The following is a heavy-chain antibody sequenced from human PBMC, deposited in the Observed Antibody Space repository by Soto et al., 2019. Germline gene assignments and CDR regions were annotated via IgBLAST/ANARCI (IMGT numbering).Heavy chain of an antibody. CDR2: IIPIFGTA. D-gene: IGHD2-2*01. Sequence: QVQLVQSGAEVKKPGSSVKVSCKASGGTFSSYAISWVRQAPGQGLDWMGGIIPIFGTANYAQKFQGSVTITADESTRTAYMELSSLRSEDTAVYYCASSKMATSPSRYYFDYWGQGTLVTVSS. V-gene: IGHV1-69*12. CDR3: ASSKMATSPSRYYFDY. CDR1: GGTFSSYA. J-gene: IGHJ4*02.